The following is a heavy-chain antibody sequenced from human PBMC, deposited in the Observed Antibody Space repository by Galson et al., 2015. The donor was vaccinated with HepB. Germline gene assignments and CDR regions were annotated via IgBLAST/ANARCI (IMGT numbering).Heavy chain of an antibody. J-gene: IGHJ6*03. CDR1: GYTFTDYV. V-gene: IGHV7-4-1*02. CDR2: MNTNTGKP. D-gene: IGHD3-3*01. Sequence: SVKVSCKASGYTFTDYVVNWVRQAPGQGLEWVGWMNTNTGKPTYAPGFAGRFVFSLDTSVTTAYLQTSSLETDDTAVYYCARSPLRFLDWLPYYDYYYMDVWGEGTTVTVSS. CDR3: ARSPLRFLDWLPYYDYYYMDV.